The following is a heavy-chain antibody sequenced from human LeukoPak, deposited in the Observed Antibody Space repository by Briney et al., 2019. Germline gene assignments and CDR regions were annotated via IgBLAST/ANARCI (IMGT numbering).Heavy chain of an antibody. CDR2: IYPGDSDT. CDR1: GYSFTSYW. D-gene: IGHD2-21*02. J-gene: IGHJ4*02. V-gene: IGHV5-51*01. Sequence: GESLQISCKGSGYSFTSYWIGWVRQMPGKGLEWMGIIYPGDSDTRYSPSFQGQVTISADKSISTAYLQWSSLKASDTAMYYCARRVVVTAMTEYYFDYWGQGTLATVSS. CDR3: ARRVVVTAMTEYYFDY.